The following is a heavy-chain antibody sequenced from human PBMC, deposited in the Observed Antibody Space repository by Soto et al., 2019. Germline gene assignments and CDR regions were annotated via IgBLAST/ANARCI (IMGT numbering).Heavy chain of an antibody. D-gene: IGHD3-10*01. CDR3: ARLDTQHDLWFGEWLNWFDP. CDR1: GDSVSSGTYF. J-gene: IGHJ5*02. Sequence: SETLSLTCTVSGDSVSSGTYFWSWIRQPPGKGLEWIGYVYYSGSTNYNPTLKSRLTMSVDTSKNQFSLKLSSVTAADTAVYYCARLDTQHDLWFGEWLNWFDPWGQGTLVTVSS. CDR2: VYYSGST. V-gene: IGHV4-61*01.